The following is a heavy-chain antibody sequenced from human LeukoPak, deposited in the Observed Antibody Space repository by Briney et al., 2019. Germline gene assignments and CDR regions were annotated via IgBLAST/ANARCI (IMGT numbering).Heavy chain of an antibody. Sequence: PGGSLRLSCAASGFTFSSHQMHWVRQAPGKGLEYVSAISGNGGNTYYANSAKGRFTISRDNSKNTLYLQMGSLRPEDMAVYYCARRFSGVNYGAYHMWGQGTMVTVSS. V-gene: IGHV3-64*01. CDR3: ARRFSGVNYGAYHM. CDR2: ISGNGGNT. D-gene: IGHD1-7*01. J-gene: IGHJ3*02. CDR1: GFTFSSHQ.